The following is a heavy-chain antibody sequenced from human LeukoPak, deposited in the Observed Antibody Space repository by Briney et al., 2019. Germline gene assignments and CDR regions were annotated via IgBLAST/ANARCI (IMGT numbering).Heavy chain of an antibody. J-gene: IGHJ5*02. CDR2: IYYSGST. CDR1: GGSIRSYY. Sequence: SETLSLTCSVSGGSIRSYYWSWIRQPPGKGLEWIGYIYYSGSTNYNPSLKSRVTISVDTSKNQFSLKLSSVTAADAAVYYCARAYSSSWYINWFDPWGQGTLVTVSS. CDR3: ARAYSSSWYINWFDP. V-gene: IGHV4-59*08. D-gene: IGHD6-13*01.